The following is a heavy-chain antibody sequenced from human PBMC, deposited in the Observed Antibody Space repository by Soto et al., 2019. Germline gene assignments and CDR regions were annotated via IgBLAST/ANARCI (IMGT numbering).Heavy chain of an antibody. Sequence: QVQLVQSGAEVRKPGSSVKVSCKASGGTFSRHAISWVRQAPGQGLEWMGGIIPIFGTANYAQKFQGRVTITADESTSTAYMELSSLRSEDTAVYYCAREGGYCSSTSCYNRGGYNWFDPWGQGTLVTVSS. D-gene: IGHD2-2*02. CDR1: GGTFSRHA. CDR3: AREGGYCSSTSCYNRGGYNWFDP. J-gene: IGHJ5*02. CDR2: IIPIFGTA. V-gene: IGHV1-69*01.